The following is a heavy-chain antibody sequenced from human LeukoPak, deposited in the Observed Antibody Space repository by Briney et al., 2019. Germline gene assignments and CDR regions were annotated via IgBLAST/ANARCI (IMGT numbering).Heavy chain of an antibody. Sequence: GGSLRLSCAASGFTFSDYYMGWIRQAPGKGLEWLSYISGSGTTMYYADSVKGRFTISRDNAKNSLYLQLDNLSADDTAVYYCASTFPYCGDGSCALGGQGTLVIVSS. CDR2: ISGSGTTM. D-gene: IGHD2-15*01. CDR1: GFTFSDYY. CDR3: ASTFPYCGDGSCAL. J-gene: IGHJ1*01. V-gene: IGHV3-11*04.